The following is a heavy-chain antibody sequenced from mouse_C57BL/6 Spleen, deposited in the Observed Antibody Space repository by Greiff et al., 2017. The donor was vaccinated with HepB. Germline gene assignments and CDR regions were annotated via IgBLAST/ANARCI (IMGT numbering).Heavy chain of an antibody. CDR2: IYPGDGDT. V-gene: IGHV1-82*01. CDR3: ARPFTTVVDAMDY. D-gene: IGHD1-1*01. Sequence: VQLQQSGPELVKPGASVKISCKASGYAFSSSWMNWVKQRPGKGLEWIGRIYPGDGDTNYNGKFKGKATLTADKSSSTAYMQLSSLTSEDSAVYFCARPFTTVVDAMDYWGQGTSVTVSS. CDR1: GYAFSSSW. J-gene: IGHJ4*01.